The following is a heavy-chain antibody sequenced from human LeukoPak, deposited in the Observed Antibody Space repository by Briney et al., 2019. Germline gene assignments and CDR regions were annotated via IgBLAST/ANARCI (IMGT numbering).Heavy chain of an antibody. J-gene: IGHJ4*02. CDR2: ISGSDNNT. CDR1: GFTFSSYA. D-gene: IGHD3-22*01. CDR3: ATGRSYYYDH. Sequence: GGSLRLSCAASGFTFSSYAMSWVRQAPGKGLEWVSGISGSDNNTYYPDSVKGRFTISRDNSKNTLYLQMNSLRAEDTAVYYCATGRSYYYDHWGQGTLVTVSS. V-gene: IGHV3-23*01.